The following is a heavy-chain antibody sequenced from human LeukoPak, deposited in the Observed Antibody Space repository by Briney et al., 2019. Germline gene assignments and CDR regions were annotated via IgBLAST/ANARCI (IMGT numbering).Heavy chain of an antibody. D-gene: IGHD4-17*01. CDR2: IDPNSGGT. J-gene: IGHJ4*02. CDR3: ARDRKGDYVIADY. Sequence: ASVKVSCKTYGYSFSDYFVHWVRQAPGQGLEWMGRIDPNSGGTNDVHKFQGRVTMSRDTSISTVYMELSGLGFDDTAIYYCARDRKGDYVIADYWGQGTLVTVSP. CDR1: GYSFSDYF. V-gene: IGHV1-2*06.